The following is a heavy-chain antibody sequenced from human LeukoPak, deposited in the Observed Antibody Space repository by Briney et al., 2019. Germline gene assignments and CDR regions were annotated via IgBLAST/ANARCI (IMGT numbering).Heavy chain of an antibody. CDR2: ISSSGSTI. V-gene: IGHV3-48*03. Sequence: GGSLRLSCAASGFTFSSYEMNWVRQAPGKGLEWVSYISSSGSTIYYADSVKGRFTISRDNAKNSLYLQMNGLRAEDTAVYYCARGNDFWSYYYMDVWGKGTTVTVPS. CDR3: ARGNDFWSYYYMDV. CDR1: GFTFSSYE. J-gene: IGHJ6*03. D-gene: IGHD3-3*01.